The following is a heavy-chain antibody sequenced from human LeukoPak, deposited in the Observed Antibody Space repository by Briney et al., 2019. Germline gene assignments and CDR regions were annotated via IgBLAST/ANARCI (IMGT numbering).Heavy chain of an antibody. Sequence: GGSLRLSCAASGFTFSYYAMSWVRQAPGKGLEWVSGISGSGGTTHYADSVKGRFTISRDNSKNTLYLQMNSLRAEDTAVYYCAKESVPDYYGSGSYLDYWGQGTLVTVSS. V-gene: IGHV3-23*01. CDR1: GFTFSYYA. CDR3: AKESVPDYYGSGSYLDY. CDR2: ISGSGGTT. J-gene: IGHJ4*02. D-gene: IGHD3-10*01.